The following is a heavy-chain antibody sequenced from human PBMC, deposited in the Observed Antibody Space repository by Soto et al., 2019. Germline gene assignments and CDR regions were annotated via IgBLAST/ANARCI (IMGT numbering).Heavy chain of an antibody. D-gene: IGHD3-22*01. CDR3: ATDPQYYYDSSGYGLEVDY. CDR1: GFTFSSYA. V-gene: IGHV3-30-3*01. J-gene: IGHJ4*02. Sequence: GGSLRLSCAASGFTFSSYAMHWVRQAPGKGLEWVAVISYDGSNKYYADSVKGRFTISRDNSKNTLYLQMNSLRAEDTAVYYCATDPQYYYDSSGYGLEVDYWGQGTLVTVSS. CDR2: ISYDGSNK.